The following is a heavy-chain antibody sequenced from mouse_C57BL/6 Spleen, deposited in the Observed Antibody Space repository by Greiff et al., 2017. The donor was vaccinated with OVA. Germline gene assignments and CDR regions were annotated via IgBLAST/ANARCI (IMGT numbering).Heavy chain of an antibody. J-gene: IGHJ4*01. V-gene: IGHV1-15*01. CDR2: IDPETGGT. CDR1: GYTFTDYE. Sequence: VQLQQSGAELVRPGASVTLSCKASGYTFTDYEMHWVKQTPVHGLEWIGAIDPETGGTAYNQTFKGKAILTADKSSSPAYMELRSLTSEDSAVYYCTRYGNYPYYAMDYWGQGTSVTVSS. D-gene: IGHD2-1*01. CDR3: TRYGNYPYYAMDY.